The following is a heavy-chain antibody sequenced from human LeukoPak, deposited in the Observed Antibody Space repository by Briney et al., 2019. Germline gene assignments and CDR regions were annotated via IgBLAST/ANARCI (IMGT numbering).Heavy chain of an antibody. J-gene: IGHJ4*02. V-gene: IGHV3-7*04. CDR3: ARENYFDH. CDR1: GFTFSRFW. CDR2: IKPDGSEK. Sequence: GGSLRLSCAASGFTFSRFWMGWVRQAPGKGLEWVANIKPDGSEKNYGDSVRGRFTISRDNARNSLYLQMNSLRAEDTAVYYCARENYFDHWGQGTLVTVSS.